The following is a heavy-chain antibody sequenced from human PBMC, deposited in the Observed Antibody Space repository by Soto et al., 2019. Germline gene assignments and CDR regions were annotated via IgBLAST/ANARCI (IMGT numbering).Heavy chain of an antibody. J-gene: IGHJ5*02. Sequence: QVQLVQSGAEVKKLGSSVKVSCKAPGGNFSSNGIRWVRQAPGQGLELMGGIIPTFGTTNYAHKFRGRVTITADESTGTAYMELSSLRSDDTAVYYCAGASDSTWYNWLDPWGQGTLVTVSS. CDR1: GGNFSSNG. CDR2: IIPTFGTT. V-gene: IGHV1-69*01. D-gene: IGHD5-18*01. CDR3: AGASDSTWYNWLDP.